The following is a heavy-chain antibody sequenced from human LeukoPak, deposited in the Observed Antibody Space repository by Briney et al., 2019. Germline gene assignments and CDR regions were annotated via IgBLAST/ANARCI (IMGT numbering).Heavy chain of an antibody. CDR3: AKTNVKYCNGGSCFDAFDI. CDR2: IRYDGSNK. D-gene: IGHD2-15*01. Sequence: GGSLRLSCAASGFTFSSYGMHWVRQAPGKGLEWVAFIRYDGSNKYYADSVKGRFTISRDNSKNTLYLQMNSLRAEDTAVYYCAKTNVKYCNGGSCFDAFDIWGQGTMVTVSS. J-gene: IGHJ3*02. V-gene: IGHV3-30*02. CDR1: GFTFSSYG.